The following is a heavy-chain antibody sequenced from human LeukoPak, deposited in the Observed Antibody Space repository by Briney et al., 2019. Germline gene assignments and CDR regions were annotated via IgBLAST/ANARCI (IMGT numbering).Heavy chain of an antibody. Sequence: GGSLRLSCVASGFTFSSYAMTWVRQAPGKGLEWLSTISGSDGSTYYADSVKGRFTISRDNSKNTLYLQMNSLRAEDTAVYYCAKDRGYCSGGSCYHDAFDIWGQGTMVTVSS. CDR2: ISGSDGST. CDR3: AKDRGYCSGGSCYHDAFDI. D-gene: IGHD2-15*01. J-gene: IGHJ3*02. V-gene: IGHV3-23*01. CDR1: GFTFSSYA.